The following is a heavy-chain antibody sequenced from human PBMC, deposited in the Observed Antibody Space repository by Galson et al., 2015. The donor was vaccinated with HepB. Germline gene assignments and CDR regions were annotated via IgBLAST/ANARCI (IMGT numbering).Heavy chain of an antibody. CDR2: ITTSSSYI. D-gene: IGHD2-21*02. J-gene: IGHJ5*01. Sequence: SLRLSCAASGFTFSAYDMYWVRQAPGKGLEWVSSITTSSSYIYYADSMRGRFTISRDNAKNSLFLQMDSLRAEDTAVYYCAKAGYSGADCYLRYSWIDSWGQGTLVTVSS. V-gene: IGHV3-21*06. CDR1: GFTFSAYD. CDR3: AKAGYSGADCYLRYSWIDS.